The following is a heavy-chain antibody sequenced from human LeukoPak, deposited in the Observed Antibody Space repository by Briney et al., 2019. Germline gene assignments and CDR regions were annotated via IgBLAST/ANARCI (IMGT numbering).Heavy chain of an antibody. J-gene: IGHJ4*02. D-gene: IGHD2-2*01. CDR2: IYYSGST. V-gene: IGHV4-39*07. Sequence: SETLTLTCTVSGGSISSSSYYWGWIRQPPGQGLEWIGSIYYSGSTYYNPSLKSRVTISVDTSKNQFSLKLSSVTAADTAVYYCARDIYCSSTSCYSHFDYWGQGTLVTVSS. CDR1: GGSISSSSYY. CDR3: ARDIYCSSTSCYSHFDY.